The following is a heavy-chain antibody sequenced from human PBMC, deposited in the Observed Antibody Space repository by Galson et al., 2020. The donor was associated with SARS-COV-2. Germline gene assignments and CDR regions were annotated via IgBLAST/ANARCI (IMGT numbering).Heavy chain of an antibody. D-gene: IGHD1-26*01. V-gene: IGHV4-39*07. J-gene: IGHJ5*02. CDR2: IYYSGST. CDR1: GGSISSSSYY. CDR3: AREAVVIRDGASWELLDWFDP. Sequence: SETLSLTCTVSGGSISSSSYYWGWIRQPPGKGLEWIGSIYYSGSTYYNPSLKSRVTISVDTSKNQFSLKLSSVTAADTAVYYCAREAVVIRDGASWELLDWFDPWGQGTLVTVSS.